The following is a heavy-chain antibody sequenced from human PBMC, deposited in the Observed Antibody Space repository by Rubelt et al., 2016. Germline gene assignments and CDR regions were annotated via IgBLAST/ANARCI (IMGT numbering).Heavy chain of an antibody. Sequence: QVQLQQWGAGLLKPSETLSLTCAVYGGSFSGYYWSWIRQPPGKGLEWIGEINHRGSPNYNPSLQRRVTISVDTSQNQFALKLSSVTAADTAVYYCARGLARAAAAPRRLWFDPWGQGTLVTVSS. D-gene: IGHD6-13*01. CDR1: GGSFSGYY. J-gene: IGHJ5*02. CDR3: ARGLARAAAAPRRLWFDP. CDR2: INHRGSP. V-gene: IGHV4-34*01.